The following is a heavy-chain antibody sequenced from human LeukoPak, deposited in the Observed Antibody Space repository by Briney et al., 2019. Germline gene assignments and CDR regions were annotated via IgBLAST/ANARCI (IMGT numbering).Heavy chain of an antibody. J-gene: IGHJ6*03. Sequence: SETLSLTCTVSGGSISSSSYYWGWIRQPPGKGLEWIGSIYYSGSTYYNPSLKSRVTISVDTSKNQFSLKLSSVTAADTAVYYCARVVDDFWSGYSLYMDVWGKGTTVTVSS. D-gene: IGHD3-3*01. CDR2: IYYSGST. V-gene: IGHV4-39*07. CDR3: ARVVDDFWSGYSLYMDV. CDR1: GGSISSSSYY.